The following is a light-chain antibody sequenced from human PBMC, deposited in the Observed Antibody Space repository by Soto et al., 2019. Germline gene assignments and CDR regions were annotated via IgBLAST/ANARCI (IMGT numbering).Light chain of an antibody. J-gene: IGKJ2*01. CDR3: QQFDNLLMYT. CDR2: DAS. V-gene: IGKV1-33*01. Sequence: DIQMTQSPSSLSASIGDRVTITCRASQSIGTYLNWYQQQPGKAPKLLIYDASNLETGVPSRFSGSGSGTDFTFTISSLQPEDIATYYCQQFDNLLMYTFGQGTKLEIK. CDR1: QSIGTY.